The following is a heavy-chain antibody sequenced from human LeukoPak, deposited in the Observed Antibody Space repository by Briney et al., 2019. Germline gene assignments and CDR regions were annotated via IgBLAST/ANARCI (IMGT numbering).Heavy chain of an antibody. J-gene: IGHJ3*02. Sequence: SVEVSCKASGGTFSSYAISWVRQAPGQGLEWMGGIIPIFGTANYAQKFQGRVTITTDESTSTAYMELSSLRSEDTAVYYCASQSQQQLVTFDIWGQGTMVTVSS. CDR1: GGTFSSYA. V-gene: IGHV1-69*05. CDR2: IIPIFGTA. CDR3: ASQSQQQLVTFDI. D-gene: IGHD6-13*01.